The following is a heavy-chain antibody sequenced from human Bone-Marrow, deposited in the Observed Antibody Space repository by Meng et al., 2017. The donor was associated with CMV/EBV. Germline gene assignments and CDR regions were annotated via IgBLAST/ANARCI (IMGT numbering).Heavy chain of an antibody. CDR3: ARDTPDYDFWSGYADY. CDR2: ISYDGSNK. CDR1: GFTFGSYA. J-gene: IGHJ4*02. D-gene: IGHD3-3*01. Sequence: GESLKISCAASGFTFGSYAMHWVRQAPGTGLEWVAVISYDGSNKYYADSVKGRFTISRDNSKNTLYLQMNSLRAEDTAVYYCARDTPDYDFWSGYADYWGQGTLVTVSS. V-gene: IGHV3-30-3*01.